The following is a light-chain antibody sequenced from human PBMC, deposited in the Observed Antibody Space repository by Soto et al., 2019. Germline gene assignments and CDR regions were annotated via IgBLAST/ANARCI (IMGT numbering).Light chain of an antibody. CDR2: GAS. CDR1: QSVGNNQ. V-gene: IGKV3-20*01. CDR3: QQYGSSPWT. J-gene: IGKJ1*01. Sequence: EIVLTQSPGTLSLSPGERATLSCRASQSVGNNQLAWYQQKPGQAPRLLIYGASSRAAGIPDRFRGSGSGTDFTLTISRLEPEDFAVYYCQQYGSSPWTFGQGTKVDIK.